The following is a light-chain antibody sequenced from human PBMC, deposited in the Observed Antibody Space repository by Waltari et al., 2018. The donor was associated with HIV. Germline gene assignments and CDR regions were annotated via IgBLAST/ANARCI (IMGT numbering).Light chain of an antibody. CDR2: FNN. CDR1: SSNIGAGYY. V-gene: IGLV1-40*01. Sequence: QSVLTQPPSVSGAPGQRVSISCTGSSSNIGAGYYVHWYLQLPGTAPKLLIYFNNNRPSGVPDRFSGSKSGTSDSLAITGLQPEDEADYYCQSYDSSLGGSVFGGGTQLTVL. CDR3: QSYDSSLGGSV. J-gene: IGLJ3*02.